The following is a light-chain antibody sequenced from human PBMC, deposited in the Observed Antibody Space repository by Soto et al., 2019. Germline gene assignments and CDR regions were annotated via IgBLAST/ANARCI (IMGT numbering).Light chain of an antibody. Sequence: QSVLTQPPSVSAAPGQKVTISCSGSSSNIGNNYVSWYQQLPGTAPKLLIYENNKRPSGIPDRFSGSKSGTSATLGITGLQTGDEADYYCGTWDSSLGNWVFGGGTKVTVL. CDR1: SSNIGNNY. J-gene: IGLJ3*02. V-gene: IGLV1-51*02. CDR2: ENN. CDR3: GTWDSSLGNWV.